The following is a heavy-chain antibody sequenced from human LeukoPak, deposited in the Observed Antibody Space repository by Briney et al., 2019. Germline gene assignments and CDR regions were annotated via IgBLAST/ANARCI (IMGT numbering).Heavy chain of an antibody. CDR3: AKEEGYYYGSGSYYDY. J-gene: IGHJ4*02. CDR2: ISGSGGST. CDR1: GFTFSSYA. V-gene: IGHV3-23*01. D-gene: IGHD3-10*01. Sequence: GGSLRLSCAASGFTFSSYAMSWVRQAPGKGLEWVSAISGSGGSTYYADSVKGRFTISRDNSKNTLYLQMNSLRAEDTAVYHCAKEEGYYYGSGSYYDYWGQGTLVTVSS.